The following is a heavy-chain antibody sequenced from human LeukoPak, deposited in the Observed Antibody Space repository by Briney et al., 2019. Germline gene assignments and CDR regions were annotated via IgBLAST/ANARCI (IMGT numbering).Heavy chain of an antibody. CDR2: INHSGST. CDR3: ARDRVDTASDYYYYYMDV. J-gene: IGHJ6*03. Sequence: SSETLSLTCAVYGGSFSGYYWSWIRQPPGKGLEWIGEINHSGSTNYNPSLKSRVTISVDTSKNQFSLKLRSVTAADTAVYYCARDRVDTASDYYYYYMDVWGKGTTVTVSS. CDR1: GGSFSGYY. D-gene: IGHD5-18*01. V-gene: IGHV4-34*01.